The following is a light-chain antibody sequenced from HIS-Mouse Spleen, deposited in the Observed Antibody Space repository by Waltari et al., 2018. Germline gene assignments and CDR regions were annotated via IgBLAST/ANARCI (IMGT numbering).Light chain of an antibody. J-gene: IGLJ2*01. V-gene: IGLV3-10*01. CDR3: YSTDSSGNHRV. Sequence: SYELTQPPSVSVSPGQTARITCSGDALPKKYAYWYQQKSGQAPVLVIYEDGKRPSGIPDRFSGSSSGKMATLTISGAQVEDEADYYCYSTDSSGNHRVFGGGTKLTVL. CDR2: EDG. CDR1: ALPKKY.